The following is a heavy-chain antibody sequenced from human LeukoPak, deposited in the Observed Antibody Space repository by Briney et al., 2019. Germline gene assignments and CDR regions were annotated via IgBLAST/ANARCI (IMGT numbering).Heavy chain of an antibody. Sequence: GASVKVSCKASGYTFTSYGISWVRQAPGQGLEWMGWISAYNGNTNYAQKLQGRVTMTTDTSTSTAYMELRSLRSDDTAVYYCARDRRRSARSGEILLGYWGQGTLVTVSS. CDR3: ARDRRRSARSGEILLGY. CDR1: GYTFTSYG. D-gene: IGHD6-25*01. J-gene: IGHJ4*02. CDR2: ISAYNGNT. V-gene: IGHV1-18*01.